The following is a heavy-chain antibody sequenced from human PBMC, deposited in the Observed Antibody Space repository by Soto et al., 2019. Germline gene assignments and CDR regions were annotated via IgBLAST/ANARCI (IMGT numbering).Heavy chain of an antibody. CDR3: ARTKCSGGSCYSWSLDX. V-gene: IGHV4-31*03. J-gene: IGHJ4*02. Sequence: TLSLTCTVSGGSITTVGYYWSWIRQLPGKGLELVGHRYYSESTYYNPSLKSRVSISLDTSKNQFSLKLSFVTAADTAIYYCARTKCSGGSCYSWSLDXWGQGTPVTVSX. CDR1: GGSITTVGYY. D-gene: IGHD2-15*01. CDR2: RYYSEST.